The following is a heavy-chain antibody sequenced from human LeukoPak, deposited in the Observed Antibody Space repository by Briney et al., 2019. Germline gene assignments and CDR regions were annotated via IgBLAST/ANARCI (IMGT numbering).Heavy chain of an antibody. CDR2: XSARNGDT. J-gene: IGHJ4*02. D-gene: IGHD4-23*01. Sequence: XSARNGDTVYAQKFQGRLTLTTDTSTSTAYMELRSLSSDDTAIYYCARGEETTVITPFIYWGQGTLVTVSS. CDR3: ARGEETTVITPFIY. V-gene: IGHV1-18*01.